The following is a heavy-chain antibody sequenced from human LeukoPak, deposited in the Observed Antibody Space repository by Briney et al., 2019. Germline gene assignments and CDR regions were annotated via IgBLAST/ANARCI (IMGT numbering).Heavy chain of an antibody. D-gene: IGHD3-22*01. CDR3: VRGSRGNYDT. V-gene: IGHV3-23*01. CDR1: GFTFSSYA. J-gene: IGHJ5*02. CDR2: ITSSGDNT. Sequence: GGSLRLSCAASGFTFSSYAMRCVRQAPGKAVQWGSSITSSGDNTYYADSVNGRFTISRDNTKNTLHLQVNSLRAEDTAVYYCVRGSRGNYDTWGQGTLVTVSS.